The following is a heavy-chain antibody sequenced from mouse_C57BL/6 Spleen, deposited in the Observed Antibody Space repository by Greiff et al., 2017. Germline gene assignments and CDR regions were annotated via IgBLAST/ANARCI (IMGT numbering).Heavy chain of an antibody. J-gene: IGHJ3*01. Sequence: EVHLVASGGGLVQPKGSLKLSCAASGFTFNTYAMHWVRQAPGKGLEWVARIRSKSSNYATYYADSVKDRFTISRDDSQSMLYLQMNNLKTEDTAMYYCVRDYYGSSYVGFAYWGQGTLVTVSA. V-gene: IGHV10-3*01. CDR2: IRSKSSNYAT. CDR1: GFTFNTYA. D-gene: IGHD1-1*01. CDR3: VRDYYGSSYVGFAY.